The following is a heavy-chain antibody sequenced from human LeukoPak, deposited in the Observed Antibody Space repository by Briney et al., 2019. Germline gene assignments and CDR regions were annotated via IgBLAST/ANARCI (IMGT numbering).Heavy chain of an antibody. CDR3: ARNAHNGYEFHDWFDP. J-gene: IGHJ5*02. CDR2: INPNSGGT. CDR1: GYTFTDYY. V-gene: IGHV1-2*02. Sequence: ASVKVSCKASGYTFTDYYIHWVRQAPGQGLEWMGWINPNSGGTKYAQKFQGRVTMTTDTSISTAYMEMSRLTSDDTAVYYCARNAHNGYEFHDWFDPWGQGALVTVSS. D-gene: IGHD5-12*01.